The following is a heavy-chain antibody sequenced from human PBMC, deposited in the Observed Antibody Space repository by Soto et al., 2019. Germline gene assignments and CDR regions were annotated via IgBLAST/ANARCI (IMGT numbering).Heavy chain of an antibody. V-gene: IGHV3-30-3*01. CDR3: ARVGERGLCSSWYYYFDY. J-gene: IGHJ4*02. CDR1: GFTFSSYD. Sequence: QVQLVESGGGVVQPGRSLRLSCAASGFTFSSYDMHWVRQAPGKGLEWVAVISYDGSNKYYADSVKDRFTISRDNSKNTLYLQMNSLRAEDTAVYYCARVGERGLCSSWYYYFDYWGQGTLVTVSS. CDR2: ISYDGSNK. D-gene: IGHD6-13*01.